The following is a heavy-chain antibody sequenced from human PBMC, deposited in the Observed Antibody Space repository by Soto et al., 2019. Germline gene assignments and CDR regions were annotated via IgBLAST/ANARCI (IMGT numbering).Heavy chain of an antibody. CDR3: ARDLGGGISAP. CDR1: GYTFTSYG. Sequence: QVQVVQSGAEVKKPGASVKVSCKASGYTFTSYGSRWVRQAPGQGLEWMGWINAYNGNTKYAQKLQGRVTMTTDTSTSTAYMELRSLRSDATAVYYCARDLGGGISAPWSQGTLVTVSS. CDR2: INAYNGNT. J-gene: IGHJ5*02. V-gene: IGHV1-18*01. D-gene: IGHD6-13*01.